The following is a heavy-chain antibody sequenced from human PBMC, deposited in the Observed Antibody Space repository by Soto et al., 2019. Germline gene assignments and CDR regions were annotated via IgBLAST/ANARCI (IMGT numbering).Heavy chain of an antibody. J-gene: IGHJ5*02. CDR1: GYDFTDHY. D-gene: IGHD1-1*01. CDR2: IIPIFGIP. CDR3: AKAAQTRFNWNDLGNWFDP. V-gene: IGHV1-69*13. Sequence: ASVKVSCKASGYDFTDHYIHWVRQAPGQGLEWMGGIIPIFGIPNYAQKFQGRVAITADESTNTAYMELSSLRSDDTAVYYCAKAAQTRFNWNDLGNWFDPWGQGTLVTVSS.